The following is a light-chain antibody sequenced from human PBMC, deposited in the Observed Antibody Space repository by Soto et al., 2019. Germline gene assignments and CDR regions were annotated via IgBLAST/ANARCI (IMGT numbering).Light chain of an antibody. J-gene: IGKJ1*01. CDR1: QSISTW. V-gene: IGKV1-5*02. CDR2: DAS. Sequence: DIKMTQSPSTLSGSVGDRVTIICRASQSISTWLAWYQLKPGKAPKLLIYDASTLEGGVPSRFSGIGSGTEFTLTISGLQPDDFATYYCQHSWTFGQGTKVDIK. CDR3: QHSWT.